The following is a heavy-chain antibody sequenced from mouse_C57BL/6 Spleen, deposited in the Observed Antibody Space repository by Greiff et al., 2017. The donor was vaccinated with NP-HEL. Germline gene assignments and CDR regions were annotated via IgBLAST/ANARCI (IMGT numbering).Heavy chain of an antibody. D-gene: IGHD1-1*01. CDR3: ARSGDGSSYEGYYAMDY. Sequence: QVQLQQSGAELVKPGASVKMSCKASGYTFTSYWITWVKQRPGQGLEWIGDIYPGSGSTNYNEKFKSKATLTVDKSSSTAYMQLSSLTSEDSAVYYCARSGDGSSYEGYYAMDYWGQGTSVTVSS. CDR2: IYPGSGST. V-gene: IGHV1-55*01. CDR1: GYTFTSYW. J-gene: IGHJ4*01.